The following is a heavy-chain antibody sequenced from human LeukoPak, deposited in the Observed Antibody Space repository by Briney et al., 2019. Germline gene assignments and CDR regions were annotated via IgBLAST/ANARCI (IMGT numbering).Heavy chain of an antibody. CDR2: IYTSGST. CDR3: ARVSTWDVVPAALRVGYAFDI. D-gene: IGHD2-2*01. CDR1: GGSISSGSYY. Sequence: SETLSLTCTVSGGSISSGSYYWSWIRQPAGKGLEWIGRIYTSGSTNYNPSLKSRVTISVDTSKDQFSLKLSSVTAADTAVYYCARVSTWDVVPAALRVGYAFDIWGQGTMVTVSS. J-gene: IGHJ3*02. V-gene: IGHV4-61*02.